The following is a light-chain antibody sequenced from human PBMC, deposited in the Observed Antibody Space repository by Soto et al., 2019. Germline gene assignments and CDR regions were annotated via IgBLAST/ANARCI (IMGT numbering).Light chain of an antibody. Sequence: SALTQPASVSGSPGQSITISCTGTSXDVGGYNYVSWYRQHPGKAPKLMIYEVSNRPLGFSNRFSGSKSGNTASLTISGLQAEDEADYYCSSYTSSSTLYVFRTGTKVTVL. CDR1: SXDVGGYNY. V-gene: IGLV2-14*01. CDR3: SSYTSSSTLYV. J-gene: IGLJ1*01. CDR2: EVS.